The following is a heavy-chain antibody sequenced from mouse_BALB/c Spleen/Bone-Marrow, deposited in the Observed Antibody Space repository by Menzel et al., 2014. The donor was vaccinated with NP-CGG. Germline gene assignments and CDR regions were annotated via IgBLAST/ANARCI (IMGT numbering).Heavy chain of an antibody. CDR3: TRRDY. Sequence: QVQLQQSGAELVKPGASVKLSCKASGYTFTCYYMYWVKQRPGQGLEWIGGINPNNGNTNFSETFKSKATLTVDKSSSTAYMQLSSLTSEDSAVYYCTRRDYWGQGTTLTVSS. CDR2: INPNNGNT. CDR1: GYTFTCYY. J-gene: IGHJ2*01. V-gene: IGHV1S81*02.